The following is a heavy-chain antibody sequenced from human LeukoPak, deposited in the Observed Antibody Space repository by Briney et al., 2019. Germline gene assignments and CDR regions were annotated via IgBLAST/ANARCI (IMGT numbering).Heavy chain of an antibody. CDR1: GFTFSSSA. V-gene: IGHV3-48*02. CDR2: ISSGGSTI. D-gene: IGHD2-8*01. Sequence: GGSLRLSCAASGFTFSSSAMNWVRQAPGKGLEWVSYISSGGSTINYADSVRGRFTISRGNAKNSLYLQMNSLRDEDTAVYYCARASNSRSWFDPWGQGTLVTVSS. J-gene: IGHJ5*02. CDR3: ARASNSRSWFDP.